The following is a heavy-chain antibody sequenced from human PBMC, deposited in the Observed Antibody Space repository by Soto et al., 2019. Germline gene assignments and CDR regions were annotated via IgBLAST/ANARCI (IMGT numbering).Heavy chain of an antibody. CDR3: ARLAGGYCSGGSCAPDWKYYYYGMDV. D-gene: IGHD2-15*01. V-gene: IGHV4-39*01. CDR2: IYYSGST. J-gene: IGHJ6*02. CDR1: GGSVNSGSYY. Sequence: SETLSLTCTVSGGSVNSGSYYWSWIRQPPGKGLEWIGSIYYSGSTYYNPSLKSRVTISVDTSKNQFSLKLSSVTAADTAVYYCARLAGGYCSGGSCAPDWKYYYYGMDVWGQGTTVTVSS.